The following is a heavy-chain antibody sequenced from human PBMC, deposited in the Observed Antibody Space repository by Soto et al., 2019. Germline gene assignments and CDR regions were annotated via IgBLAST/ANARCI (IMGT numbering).Heavy chain of an antibody. CDR2: IDPSDSYT. D-gene: IGHD3-22*01. CDR3: ARHSITMIVVGNAFDI. J-gene: IGHJ3*02. Sequence: GGSLRISGRGSGYSFTSYWISWVRQMPGKGLEWMGRIDPSDSYTNYSPSFQGHVTISADKSISTAYLQWSSLKASDTAMYYCARHSITMIVVGNAFDIWGQGTMVTVSS. V-gene: IGHV5-10-1*01. CDR1: GYSFTSYW.